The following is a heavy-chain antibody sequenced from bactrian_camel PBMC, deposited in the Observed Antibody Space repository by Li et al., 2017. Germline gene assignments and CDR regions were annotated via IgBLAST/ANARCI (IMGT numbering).Heavy chain of an antibody. D-gene: IGHD4*01. J-gene: IGHJ4*01. CDR2: INNDAKYT. V-gene: IGHV3S5*01. CDR1: GLTFSNYH. Sequence: QLVESGGGSVQPGGSLRLSCAASGLTFSNYHIIWVRQPPGKGLEWVSSINNDAKYTFSTDSVEGRFTISQDNAKQTVHLQMNSLNADDTGVYYCAEAPYRDGFSPKCRGQGTQVTVS. CDR3: AEAPYRDGFSPKC.